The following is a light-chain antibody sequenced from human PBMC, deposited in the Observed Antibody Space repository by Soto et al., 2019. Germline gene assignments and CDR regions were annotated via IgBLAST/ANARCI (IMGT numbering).Light chain of an antibody. Sequence: QSVLTQPASVSGSPGQSITISCTGTSSDVGGYNYVSWYQQHPGKAPKLMIDDVSHRPSGVSNRFSGSKSGNTASLTISGLQAEDEADYYCSSYTSSSSVVFGGGTKVTVL. CDR3: SSYTSSSSVV. CDR2: DVS. CDR1: SSDVGGYNY. J-gene: IGLJ2*01. V-gene: IGLV2-14*01.